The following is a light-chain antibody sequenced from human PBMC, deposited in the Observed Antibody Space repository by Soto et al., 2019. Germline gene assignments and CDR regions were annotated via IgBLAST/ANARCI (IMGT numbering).Light chain of an antibody. CDR1: SSNIGSNYD. V-gene: IGLV1-40*01. CDR2: GYT. Sequence: QAVVTQPPSVFGAPGQTVTISCAGTSSNIGSNYDVHWYQHLPGTAPKLLIFGYTNRPSGVPDRFPGSKSGTSASLAITGLQSEDEAAYYCQSYDSDVSAWVFGGGTKLTVL. J-gene: IGLJ3*02. CDR3: QSYDSDVSAWV.